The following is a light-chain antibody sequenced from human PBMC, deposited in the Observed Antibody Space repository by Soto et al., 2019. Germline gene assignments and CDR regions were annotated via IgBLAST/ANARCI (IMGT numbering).Light chain of an antibody. J-gene: IGKJ1*01. V-gene: IGKV1-5*03. CDR1: QSISTW. Sequence: DLQMTQSPSTLSASVGDRVTITCRASQSISTWLAWYQQRPGKAPKLLIYKASSLETGVPSRFSGSGFGTEFTLTISSLPPDDSATYYCQQYNSFSWTFGHGTKVQIK. CDR2: KAS. CDR3: QQYNSFSWT.